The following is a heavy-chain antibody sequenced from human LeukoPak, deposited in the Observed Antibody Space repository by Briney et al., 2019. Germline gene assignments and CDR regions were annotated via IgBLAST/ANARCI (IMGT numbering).Heavy chain of an antibody. V-gene: IGHV3-30*03. D-gene: IGHD5/OR15-5a*01. Sequence: GGSLRLSCAASGLTFSSYGVHWVRQAPGKGLEWVAVISYDGSNKYYADSVKGRFTISRDNSKNTLYLQMNSLRAEDTAVYYCATLIVSTIEDAFGIWGQGTMVTVSS. CDR2: ISYDGSNK. CDR3: ATLIVSTIEDAFGI. CDR1: GLTFSSYG. J-gene: IGHJ3*02.